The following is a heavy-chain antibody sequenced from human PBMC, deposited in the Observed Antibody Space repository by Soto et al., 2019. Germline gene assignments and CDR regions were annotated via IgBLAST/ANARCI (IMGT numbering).Heavy chain of an antibody. CDR3: AIFILLWSVRDAFVS. CDR1: GYTYPSYW. J-gene: IGHJ3*02. Sequence: PGESLKISCKGFGYTYPSYWIGWVRQMPGKGLEWMGIIYPEDSDTRYSPSFQGQVTISADKSISTAYLQWSSLKASDTAMYYCAIFILLWSVRDAFVSWGQGIMVTVSS. V-gene: IGHV5-51*01. D-gene: IGHD3-10*01. CDR2: IYPEDSDT.